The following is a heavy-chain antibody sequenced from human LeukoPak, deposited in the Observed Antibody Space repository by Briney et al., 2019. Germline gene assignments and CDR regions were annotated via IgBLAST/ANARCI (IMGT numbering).Heavy chain of an antibody. V-gene: IGHV3-7*01. CDR2: IKQDGSKE. J-gene: IGHJ3*02. Sequence: GGSLRLSCAASGFTFSNQWMTWVRQAPGKGLEWVANIKQDGSKEHYVDSVKGRFTISRDSAKNSVYLQMNSLRAEDTAVYYCARDFSPMRADSTGGNVWFDAFDIWGQGTMVTVSS. CDR1: GFTFSNQW. CDR3: ARDFSPMRADSTGGNVWFDAFDI. D-gene: IGHD3-16*01.